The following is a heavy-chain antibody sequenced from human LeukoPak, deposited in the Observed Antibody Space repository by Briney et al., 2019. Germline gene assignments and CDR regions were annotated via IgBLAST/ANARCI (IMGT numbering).Heavy chain of an antibody. CDR2: IYHSGST. V-gene: IGHV4-4*02. CDR1: GGSISSSNW. Sequence: SGTLSLTCAVSGGSISSSNWWSWVRQPPGKGLGWIGEIYHSGSTNYNPSLKSRVTISVDKSKNQFSLKLSSVTAADTAVYYCARGTVYYYDSSGSLLDYWGQGTLVTVSS. D-gene: IGHD3-22*01. J-gene: IGHJ4*02. CDR3: ARGTVYYYDSSGSLLDY.